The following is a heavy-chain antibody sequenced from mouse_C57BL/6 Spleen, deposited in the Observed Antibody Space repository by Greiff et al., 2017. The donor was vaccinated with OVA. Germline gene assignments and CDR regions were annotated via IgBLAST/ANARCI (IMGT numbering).Heavy chain of an antibody. CDR2: ISRGSSAI. J-gene: IGHJ4*01. D-gene: IGHD1-3*01. CDR1: GFTFSDYG. Sequence: EVHLVESGGGLVKPGGSLKLSCAASGFTFSDYGMHWVRQAPEKGLEWVGYISRGSSAIYYANKVKGRFTFSRDNSKSTGFLQMASLRSEDTAMYYCARKWDGGAMDYWGQGTSVTVSS. CDR3: ARKWDGGAMDY. V-gene: IGHV5-17*01.